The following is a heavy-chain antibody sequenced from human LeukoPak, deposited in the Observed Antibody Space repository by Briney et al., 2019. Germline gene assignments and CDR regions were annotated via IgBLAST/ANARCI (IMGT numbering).Heavy chain of an antibody. D-gene: IGHD3-22*01. V-gene: IGHV3-48*03. J-gene: IGHJ4*02. Sequence: GGSLRLSCAASGFTFGSYEMNWVRQAPGKGLEWVSYISSSGSTIYYADSVKGRFTISRDNAKNSLYLQMNSLRAEDTAVYYCARLGYYYDSSGYYHGRGYFDYWGQGTLVTVSS. CDR3: ARLGYYYDSSGYYHGRGYFDY. CDR2: ISSSGSTI. CDR1: GFTFGSYE.